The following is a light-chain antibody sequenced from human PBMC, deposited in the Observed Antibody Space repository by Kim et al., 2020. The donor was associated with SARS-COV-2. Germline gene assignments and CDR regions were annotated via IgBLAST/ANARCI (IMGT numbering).Light chain of an antibody. CDR1: HNINDS. Sequence: DIQMTQSLASLSASVRDRVTITCRASHNINDSLNWCQVKSAKAPEPLIYGASRLHSGVPSRFSGSGFGTDFTLTIASLQPEDFATYFCQQSYITPWTFGQGTKVDIK. J-gene: IGKJ1*01. CDR2: GAS. CDR3: QQSYITPWT. V-gene: IGKV1-39*01.